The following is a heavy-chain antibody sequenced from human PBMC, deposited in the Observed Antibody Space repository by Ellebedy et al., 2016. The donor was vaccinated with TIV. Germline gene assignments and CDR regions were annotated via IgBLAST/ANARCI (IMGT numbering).Heavy chain of an antibody. CDR3: ARDLGDSSGYLFDF. J-gene: IGHJ4*02. D-gene: IGHD3-22*01. V-gene: IGHV1-46*01. CDR2: INPSGGRT. CDR1: GYTFTKYY. Sequence: AASVKVSCKASGYTFTKYYIHWVRQAPGQGLEWVGIINPSGGRTTYAQTFQGRVSITRDTSTSTVYMELRSLRSEDTAVNYCARDLGDSSGYLFDFWGQGTLVTVSS.